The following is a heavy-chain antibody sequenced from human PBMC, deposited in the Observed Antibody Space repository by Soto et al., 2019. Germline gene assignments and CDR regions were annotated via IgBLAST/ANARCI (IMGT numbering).Heavy chain of an antibody. V-gene: IGHV4-30-2*01. CDR1: GGSISSGGYS. D-gene: IGHD3-3*01. J-gene: IGHJ4*02. Sequence: SETLSLTCAVSGGSISSGGYSWSWIRQPPGKGLEWIGYIYHSGSTYYNPSLKSRVTISVDRSKNQFSLKLSSVTAADTAVYYCARGVRIGRSGYFDYWGQGTLVTSPQ. CDR2: IYHSGST. CDR3: ARGVRIGRSGYFDY.